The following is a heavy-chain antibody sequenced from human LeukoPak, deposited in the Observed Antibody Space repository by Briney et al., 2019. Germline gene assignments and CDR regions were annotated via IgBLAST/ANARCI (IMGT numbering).Heavy chain of an antibody. Sequence: SETLSLTCGVSGGSISNNNWWTWVRQPPGKGLEWIGESYYGGSTNYNPSLKSRVTISLDKSKNQFSLKVSSVTAADTAVYYCARGIGSYYYMDVWGRGTTVTVSS. CDR3: ARGIGSYYYMDV. V-gene: IGHV4-4*02. CDR2: SYYGGST. J-gene: IGHJ6*03. D-gene: IGHD3-16*01. CDR1: GGSISNNNW.